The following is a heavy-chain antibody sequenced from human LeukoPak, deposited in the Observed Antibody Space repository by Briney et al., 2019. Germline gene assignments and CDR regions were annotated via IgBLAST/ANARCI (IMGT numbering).Heavy chain of an antibody. J-gene: IGHJ4*02. D-gene: IGHD3-22*01. CDR3: ARAAEDDSSGNFDY. V-gene: IGHV4-4*07. CDR1: GGSISSYY. Sequence: SETLSLTCTVSGGSISSYYWSWIRQPAGKGLEWIGRIYTSGSTNYNPSLKSRVTMSVDTSKNQFSLKLSSVTAVDTAVYYCARAAEDDSSGNFDYWGQGTLVTVSS. CDR2: IYTSGST.